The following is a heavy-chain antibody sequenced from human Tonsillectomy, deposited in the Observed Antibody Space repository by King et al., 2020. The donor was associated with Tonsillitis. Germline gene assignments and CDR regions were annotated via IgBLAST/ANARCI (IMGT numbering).Heavy chain of an antibody. CDR2: IYYTGST. CDR3: ARRKLDQGDFDY. Sequence: VQLQESGPGLVKPSEALSLTCTVSGDSIIDHYWSWIRQPPGKGLEWIGYIYYTGSTNYNPSLKSRVAISVHTFKNQFTLNLNSVTAADTAVYYCARRKLDQGDFDYWGQGPLVTVSS. J-gene: IGHJ4*02. V-gene: IGHV4-59*08. D-gene: IGHD1-1*01. CDR1: GDSIIDHY.